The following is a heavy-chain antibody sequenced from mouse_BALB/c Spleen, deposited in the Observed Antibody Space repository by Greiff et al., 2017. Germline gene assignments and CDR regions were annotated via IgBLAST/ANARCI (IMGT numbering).Heavy chain of an antibody. Sequence: EVNVVESGGGLVQPGGSLKLSCAASGFTFSSYTMSWVRQTPEKRLEWVAYISNGGGSTYYPDTVKGRFTISRDNAKNTLYLQMSSLKSEDTAMYYCARGGGLWYFDVWGAGTTVTVSS. CDR3: ARGGGLWYFDV. J-gene: IGHJ1*01. CDR1: GFTFSSYT. CDR2: ISNGGGST. V-gene: IGHV5-12-2*01.